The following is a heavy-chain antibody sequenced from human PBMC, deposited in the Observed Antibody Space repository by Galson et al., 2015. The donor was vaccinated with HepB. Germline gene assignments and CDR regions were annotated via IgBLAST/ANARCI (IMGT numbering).Heavy chain of an antibody. D-gene: IGHD2-2*02. V-gene: IGHV3-30*18. CDR3: AKDVLKVPAAIPVLIDP. Sequence: SLRLSCAASGFTFSSYGMHWVRQAPGKGLEWVAVISYDGSNKYYADSVKGRFTISRDNSKNTLYLQMNSLRAEDTAVYYCAKDVLKVPAAIPVLIDPWGQGTLVTVSS. J-gene: IGHJ5*02. CDR2: ISYDGSNK. CDR1: GFTFSSYG.